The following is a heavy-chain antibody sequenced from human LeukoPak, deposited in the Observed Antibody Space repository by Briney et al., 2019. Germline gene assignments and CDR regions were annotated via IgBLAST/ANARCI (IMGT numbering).Heavy chain of an antibody. V-gene: IGHV3-11*04. Sequence: KPGGSLRLSCAASGFTFSDYYMSWIRQAPGKGLEWVSYISSSGSTIYYADSVKGRFTISRDDAKNSLYLQMNSLGAEDTAVYYCARVAPPGRYNWNFDYWGQGTLVTVSS. CDR1: GFTFSDYY. J-gene: IGHJ4*02. D-gene: IGHD1-20*01. CDR2: ISSSGSTI. CDR3: ARVAPPGRYNWNFDY.